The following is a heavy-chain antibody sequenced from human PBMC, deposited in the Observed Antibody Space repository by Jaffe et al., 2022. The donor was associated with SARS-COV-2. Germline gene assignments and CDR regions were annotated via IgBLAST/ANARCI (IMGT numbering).Heavy chain of an antibody. Sequence: EVQLVESGGGLVQPGGSLRLSCAASGFTFSSYEMNWVRQAPGKGLEWVSYISSSGSTIYYADSVKGRFTISRDNAKNSLYLQMNSLRAEDTAVYYCAREGFGVVTPTGGGMDVWGQGTTVTVSS. CDR1: GFTFSSYE. CDR3: AREGFGVVTPTGGGMDV. CDR2: ISSSGSTI. D-gene: IGHD3-3*01. V-gene: IGHV3-48*03. J-gene: IGHJ6*02.